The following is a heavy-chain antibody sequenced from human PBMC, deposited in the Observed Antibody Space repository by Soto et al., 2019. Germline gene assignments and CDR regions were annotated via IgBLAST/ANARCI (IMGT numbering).Heavy chain of an antibody. J-gene: IGHJ4*02. CDR2: IYYSGST. Sequence: SLTCTVSGGSISSGDYYWSWIRQPPGKGLEWIGYIYYSGSTYYNPSLKSRVTISVDTSKNQFSLKLSSVTAADTAVYYCARESIQLWSPFDYWGQGTLVTVSS. CDR3: ARESIQLWSPFDY. V-gene: IGHV4-30-4*01. D-gene: IGHD5-18*01. CDR1: GGSISSGDYY.